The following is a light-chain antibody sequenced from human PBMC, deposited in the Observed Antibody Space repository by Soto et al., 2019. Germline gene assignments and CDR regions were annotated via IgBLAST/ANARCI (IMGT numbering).Light chain of an antibody. CDR1: QSVSSSY. Sequence: EIVFTQSPGTLSLSPGERVTLSCRASQSVSSSYLAWYQQKLGQAPRLLIYGASSRATGIPDRFSGSGSGTDFTLTISRLEPEDFAVYYCQQYGSSPLTFGGGTKVDIK. V-gene: IGKV3-20*01. CDR3: QQYGSSPLT. J-gene: IGKJ4*01. CDR2: GAS.